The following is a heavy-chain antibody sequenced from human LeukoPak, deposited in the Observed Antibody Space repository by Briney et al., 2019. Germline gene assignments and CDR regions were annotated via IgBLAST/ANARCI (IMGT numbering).Heavy chain of an antibody. CDR1: AYTFTSYD. CDR2: MNPNSGNT. D-gene: IGHD2-15*01. J-gene: IGHJ4*02. CDR3: ARRAPGSYCSGGSCPYFDY. Sequence: GASVKVSCKASAYTFTSYDINWVRQATGQGLEWMGWMNPNSGNTGYAQKFQGRVTMTRNTSISTAYMELSSLRSEDTAVYYCARRAPGSYCSGGSCPYFDYWGQGTLISVSS. V-gene: IGHV1-8*01.